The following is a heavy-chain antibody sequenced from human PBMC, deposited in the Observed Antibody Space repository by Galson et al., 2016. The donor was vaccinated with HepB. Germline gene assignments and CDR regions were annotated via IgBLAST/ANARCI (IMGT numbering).Heavy chain of an antibody. Sequence: SLRLSCAASGFTVSSHYMGWVRQAPGKGLEWVSIIYPGGETHYADSVKGRLTISRDNSKNTLYLQMHSLRPEDTAVYYCARDQTLYDFWSGYHLDYWGQGQWSPSLQ. CDR1: GFTVSSHY. D-gene: IGHD3-3*01. J-gene: IGHJ3*01. CDR3: ARDQTLYDFWSGYHLDY. CDR2: IYPGGET. V-gene: IGHV3-53*05.